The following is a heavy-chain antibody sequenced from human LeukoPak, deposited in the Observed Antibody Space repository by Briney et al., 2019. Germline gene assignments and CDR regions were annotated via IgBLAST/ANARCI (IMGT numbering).Heavy chain of an antibody. CDR3: ARGYCTGGSCSGAWFDP. V-gene: IGHV1-2*02. Sequence: ASVKVSCKASGYTFTDCHMHWVRQAPGQGLEWMGWINPNSGGTSYAQKFQGRVTMTRDTSISTAYIELSRLRSDDTAVYYCARGYCTGGSCSGAWFDPWGQGTLVTVSS. CDR1: GYTFTDCH. D-gene: IGHD2-15*01. J-gene: IGHJ5*02. CDR2: INPNSGGT.